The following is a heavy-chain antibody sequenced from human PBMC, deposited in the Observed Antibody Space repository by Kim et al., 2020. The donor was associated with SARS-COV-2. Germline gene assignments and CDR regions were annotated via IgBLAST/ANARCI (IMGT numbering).Heavy chain of an antibody. CDR3: ARDVSSSWYGD. J-gene: IGHJ4*02. CDR2: INHSGST. D-gene: IGHD6-13*01. CDR1: GGSFSGYY. Sequence: SETLSLTCAVYGGSFSGYYWSWIRQPPGKGLEWIGEINHSGSTNYNPSLKSRVTISVDTSKNQFSLKLSSVTAADTAVYYCARDVSSSWYGDWGQGTLVTVSS. V-gene: IGHV4-34*01.